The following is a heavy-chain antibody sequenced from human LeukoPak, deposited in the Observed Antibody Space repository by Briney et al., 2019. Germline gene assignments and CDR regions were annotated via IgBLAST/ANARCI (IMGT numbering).Heavy chain of an antibody. V-gene: IGHV3-21*01. J-gene: IGHJ4*02. CDR1: GFTFSSYS. Sequence: GGSLRLSCAASGFTFSSYSMNWVRQAPGKGLEWVSSISSSSSYIYYADSVKGRFTISRDNAKNSLYLQMNSLRAEDTAVYYCARDQNPYSSSWYYYWGQGTLVTVSS. D-gene: IGHD6-13*01. CDR2: ISSSSSYI. CDR3: ARDQNPYSSSWYYY.